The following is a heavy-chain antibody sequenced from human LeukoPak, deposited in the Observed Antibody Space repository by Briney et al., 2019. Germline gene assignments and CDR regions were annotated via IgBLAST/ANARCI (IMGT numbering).Heavy chain of an antibody. D-gene: IGHD2-2*01. J-gene: IGHJ5*02. V-gene: IGHV3-7*05. Sequence: PGGSLRLSCAASGFTLRNYWMSWVRQAPGKGLERVANIKQDGSEKYYVDSVKGRFTISRDNAKNSLYLQMNSLRAEDTAAYYCAKGGYCSSSSCYYGWFEPWGQGTLVTVSS. CDR2: IKQDGSEK. CDR1: GFTLRNYW. CDR3: AKGGYCSSSSCYYGWFEP.